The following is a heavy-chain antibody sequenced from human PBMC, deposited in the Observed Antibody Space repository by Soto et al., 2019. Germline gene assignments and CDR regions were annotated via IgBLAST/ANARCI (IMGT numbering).Heavy chain of an antibody. CDR3: ARHYPTSPSGAGGFDT. J-gene: IGHJ5*02. D-gene: IGHD2-8*02. Sequence: QVQLVQSGGEIKKPGSSVKVSCKASGGADVFNNYPVSWVRQAPGHGLEWMGAIIPMFNTADYAQKFQGRVTITADEFTRTAYMELTSLISEDTAVYYCARHYPTSPSGAGGFDTWGQGTLVTVSS. V-gene: IGHV1-69*01. CDR1: GGADVFNNYP. CDR2: IIPMFNTA.